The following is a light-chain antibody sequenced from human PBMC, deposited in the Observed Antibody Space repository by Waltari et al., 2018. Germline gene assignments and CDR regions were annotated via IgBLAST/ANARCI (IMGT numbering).Light chain of an antibody. CDR3: QHYVSLPVT. CDR2: GAS. Sequence: SCRASQSVGRTLAWYQQKPGQAPRLLIYGASTRATGIPDRFSGGGSGTDFSLTISRLESEDFAAYHCQHYVSLPVTFGQGTKVEIK. V-gene: IGKV3-20*01. J-gene: IGKJ1*01. CDR1: QSVGRT.